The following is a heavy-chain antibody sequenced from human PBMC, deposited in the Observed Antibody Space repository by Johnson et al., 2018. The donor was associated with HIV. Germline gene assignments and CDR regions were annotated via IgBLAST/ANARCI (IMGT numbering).Heavy chain of an antibody. CDR3: AGGYYDSSGLDAFDI. Sequence: QVQLVESGGGVVQPGRSLRLSCAASGFTFSSYAMHWVRQAPGKGLAWVAVLSYDGSNKYSADPVKGRFPISRDNSKNTLYLQMNSLGAEATAVYYCAGGYYDSSGLDAFDIWGQGTMVTVSS. CDR1: GFTFSSYA. CDR2: LSYDGSNK. D-gene: IGHD3-22*01. V-gene: IGHV3-30-3*01. J-gene: IGHJ3*02.